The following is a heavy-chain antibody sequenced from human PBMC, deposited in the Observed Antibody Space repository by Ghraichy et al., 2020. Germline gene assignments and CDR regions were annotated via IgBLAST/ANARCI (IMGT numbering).Heavy chain of an antibody. Sequence: SETLSLTCAVYGGSFSGYYWSWIRQPPGKGLEWIGEINHSGSTNYNPSLKSRVTISVDTSTNQFSLKLSSVTAADTAGYYGARTKDCSSTSCYDYWGQGTLVTVSS. D-gene: IGHD2-2*01. V-gene: IGHV4-34*01. J-gene: IGHJ4*02. CDR1: GGSFSGYY. CDR3: ARTKDCSSTSCYDY. CDR2: INHSGST.